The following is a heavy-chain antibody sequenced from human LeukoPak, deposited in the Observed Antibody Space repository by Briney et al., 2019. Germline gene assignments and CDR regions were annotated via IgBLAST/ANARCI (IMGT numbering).Heavy chain of an antibody. D-gene: IGHD6-19*01. CDR3: ARDVAVASLDY. CDR2: ISSSGSTI. CDR1: GFTFSDYY. V-gene: IGHV3-11*01. J-gene: IGHJ4*02. Sequence: PGGSLRLSCAASGFTFSDYYMSWIRQAPGKGPEWVSYISSSGSTIYYADSVKGRFTISRDNAKNSLYLQMSSLRAEDTAVYYCARDVAVASLDYWGQGTLVTASS.